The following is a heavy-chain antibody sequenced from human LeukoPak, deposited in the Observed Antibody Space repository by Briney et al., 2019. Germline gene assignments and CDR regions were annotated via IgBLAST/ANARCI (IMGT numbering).Heavy chain of an antibody. Sequence: PSETLSLTCTVSGGSISSGSYFWSWIRQPAGEGLEWIGRVYTSGSTYYNPPLKSRVTISFDTSKNQFSLKLSSVTAADTAVYYCARVYPLYYYYMDVWGKGTTVTVSS. V-gene: IGHV4-61*02. CDR2: VYTSGST. D-gene: IGHD2-2*01. CDR1: GGSISSGSYF. CDR3: ARVYPLYYYYMDV. J-gene: IGHJ6*03.